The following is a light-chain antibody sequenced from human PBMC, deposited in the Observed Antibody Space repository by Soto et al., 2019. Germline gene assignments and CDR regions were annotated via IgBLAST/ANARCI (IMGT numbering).Light chain of an antibody. Sequence: EIVMTQSPATLSLSPGERATLSCRASQSVGSNLAWYQQKPGQAPRLLIFGAWNRATDIPARFSGSGSGTKFTLTIISLQAEDYEVCYWQQYNDWRTFGQGTKLEIK. CDR1: QSVGSN. J-gene: IGKJ2*01. CDR2: GAW. V-gene: IGKV3-15*01. CDR3: QQYNDWRT.